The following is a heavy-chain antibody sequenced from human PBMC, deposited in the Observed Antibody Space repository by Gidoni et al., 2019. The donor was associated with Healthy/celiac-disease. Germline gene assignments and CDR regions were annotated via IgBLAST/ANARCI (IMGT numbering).Heavy chain of an antibody. D-gene: IGHD6-19*01. V-gene: IGHV3-9*01. J-gene: IGHJ4*02. Sequence: EVQLVEAGGGLVHPGRSLRLSCAAPGFSLADYAMHWVRQSPGKGLEWVSGISWNSGSIGYADSVKGRFTITRDNAKNSLYLQMNSLRAEDTALYYCAKDIWDRGAVAGNFDYWGQGTLVTVSS. CDR2: ISWNSGSI. CDR1: GFSLADYA. CDR3: AKDIWDRGAVAGNFDY.